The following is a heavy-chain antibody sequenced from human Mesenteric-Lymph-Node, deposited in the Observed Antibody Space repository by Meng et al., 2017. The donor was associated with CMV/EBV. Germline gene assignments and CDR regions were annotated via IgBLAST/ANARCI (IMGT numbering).Heavy chain of an antibody. CDR1: GFTFYINA. CDR3: AKEYVIPVTGTLGFDF. CDR2: ISGSGDRT. V-gene: IGHV3-23*01. D-gene: IGHD6-19*01. Sequence: GESLKISCAASGFTFYINAMSWVRQAPGKGLEWVSAISGSGDRTYYADSVKGRFAISRDNSRNTLYLQLNSLRAEDTAVYFCAKEYVIPVTGTLGFDFWGPGTMVTVSS. J-gene: IGHJ3*01.